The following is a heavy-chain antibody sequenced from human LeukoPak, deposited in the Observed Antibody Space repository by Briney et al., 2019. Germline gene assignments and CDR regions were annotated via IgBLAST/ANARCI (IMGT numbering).Heavy chain of an antibody. J-gene: IGHJ6*02. Sequence: PGGSLRLSCAASGFTFDDYSMHWVRQAPGKGLEWVSLISWDGGSTYYADSVKGRFTISRDNAKNSLYLQMNSLSAEDAAVYYCARDPRRFSLGYYHSSHGYNGMDVWGQGTTVTVSS. CDR1: GFTFDDYS. D-gene: IGHD3-3*01. CDR2: ISWDGGST. CDR3: ARDPRRFSLGYYHSSHGYNGMDV. V-gene: IGHV3-43*01.